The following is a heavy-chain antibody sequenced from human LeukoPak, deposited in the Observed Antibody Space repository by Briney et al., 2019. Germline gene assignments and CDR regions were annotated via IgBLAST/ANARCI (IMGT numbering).Heavy chain of an antibody. J-gene: IGHJ5*02. CDR2: IYYSGST. CDR3: ARDGYCSGGSCYSGWSDP. CDR1: GGSISSYY. D-gene: IGHD2-15*01. V-gene: IGHV4-59*01. Sequence: PSETLSLTCTVSGGSISSYYWSWIRQPPGKGLEWIGYIYYSGSTNYNPSLKSRVTISVDTSKNQFSLKLSSVTAADTAVYYCARDGYCSGGSCYSGWSDPWGQGTLVTVSS.